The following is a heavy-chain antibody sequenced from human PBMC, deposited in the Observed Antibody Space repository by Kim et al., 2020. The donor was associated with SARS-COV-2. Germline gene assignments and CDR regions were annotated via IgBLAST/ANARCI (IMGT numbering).Heavy chain of an antibody. CDR3: AKDMSAAKAFDY. CDR1: GFTFDDYA. J-gene: IGHJ4*02. V-gene: IGHV3-9*01. Sequence: GGSLRLSCAASGFTFDDYAMHWVRQAPGKGLEWVSGISWNSGSIGYADSVKGRFTISRDNAKNSLYLQMNSLRAEDTALYYCAKDMSAAKAFDYWGQGTL. CDR2: ISWNSGSI. D-gene: IGHD6-13*01.